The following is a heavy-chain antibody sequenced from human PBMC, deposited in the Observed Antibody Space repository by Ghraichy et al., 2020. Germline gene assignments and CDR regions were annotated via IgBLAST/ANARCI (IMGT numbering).Heavy chain of an antibody. CDR3: AKLSAVCFGSMCYVNDPPDL. CDR2: IRSRSGHI. V-gene: IGHV3-21*06. Sequence: GESLNISCGASGFTLGDFNMDWVRQAPGKGLEWVSSIRSRSGHIFYSDSVKGRFTASRDDSENSLFLQLDSLRPDDTAVYFCAKLSAVCFGSMCYVNDPPDLWGPGTMVTVSS. D-gene: IGHD2-2*01. J-gene: IGHJ3*01. CDR1: GFTLGDFN.